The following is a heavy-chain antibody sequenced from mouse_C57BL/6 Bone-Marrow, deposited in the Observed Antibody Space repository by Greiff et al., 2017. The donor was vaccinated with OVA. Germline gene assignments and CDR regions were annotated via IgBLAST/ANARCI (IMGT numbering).Heavy chain of an antibody. D-gene: IGHD1-1*01. CDR1: GYTFTSYW. CDR3: ARYLITTVVAHWYFDV. CDR2: IDPSDSYT. V-gene: IGHV1-59*01. J-gene: IGHJ1*03. Sequence: QVQLQQPGAELVRPGTSVKLSCKASGYTFTSYWMHWVKQRPGQGLEWIGVIDPSDSYTNYNQKFKGKATLTVDTSSSTAYMQLSSLTSEDSAVYYCARYLITTVVAHWYFDVWGTGTTVTVSS.